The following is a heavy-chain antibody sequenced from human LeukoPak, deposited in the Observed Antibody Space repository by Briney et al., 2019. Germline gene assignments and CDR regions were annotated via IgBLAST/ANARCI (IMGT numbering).Heavy chain of an antibody. J-gene: IGHJ2*01. CDR3: ARLGAPSINYYDDRGYFDL. D-gene: IGHD3-22*01. V-gene: IGHV4-34*01. CDR2: INQSGST. Sequence: SESLSLTCAVYGGSLSGFYWSWIRQSPGKGLEWIGEINQSGSTNYNPSLKSRVTISVDTSKNQFSLKLSSVTAADTAVYYCARLGAPSINYYDDRGYFDLWGRGTLVTVSS. CDR1: GGSLSGFY.